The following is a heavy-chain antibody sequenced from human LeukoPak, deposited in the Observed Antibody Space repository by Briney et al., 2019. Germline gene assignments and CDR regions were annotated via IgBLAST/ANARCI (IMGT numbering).Heavy chain of an antibody. CDR1: GGSISSYY. Sequence: SETLSLTCTVSGGSISSYYWSWIRQPAGKGLEWIGRIYTSGSTNYNPSLKSRVTISVDTSKNQFSLKLSSVTAADTAVYYCARDDEVVGTLDYWGQGTLVTVSS. CDR2: IYTSGST. D-gene: IGHD5-12*01. V-gene: IGHV4-4*07. CDR3: ARDDEVVGTLDY. J-gene: IGHJ4*02.